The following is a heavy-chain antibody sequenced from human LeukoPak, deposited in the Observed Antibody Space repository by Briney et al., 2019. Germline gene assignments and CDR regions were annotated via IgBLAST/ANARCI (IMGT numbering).Heavy chain of an antibody. CDR1: GFTFSSYW. V-gene: IGHV3-30*03. CDR3: AREFWSGPTTNYGMDV. CDR2: ISYDGSNK. Sequence: PGGSLRLSCTVSGFTFSSYWMSWVRQAPGKGLEWVAVISYDGSNKYYADSVKGRFTISRDNSKNTLYLQMNSLRAEDTAVYYCAREFWSGPTTNYGMDVWGQGTTVTVSS. J-gene: IGHJ6*02. D-gene: IGHD3-3*01.